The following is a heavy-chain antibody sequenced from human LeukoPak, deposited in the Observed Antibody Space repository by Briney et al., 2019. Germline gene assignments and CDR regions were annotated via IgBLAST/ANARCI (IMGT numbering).Heavy chain of an antibody. Sequence: GASVKVSCKASGYTFTSYSISWVRQAPGQGLEWMGWISAYNGNTIYAQKVKGRVTMTTDTSTSTAYMELRSLKSDDTAVYYCARASYCSGGSCYPDYWGQGTLVTVSS. CDR2: ISAYNGNT. CDR3: ARASYCSGGSCYPDY. D-gene: IGHD2-15*01. J-gene: IGHJ4*02. V-gene: IGHV1-18*01. CDR1: GYTFTSYS.